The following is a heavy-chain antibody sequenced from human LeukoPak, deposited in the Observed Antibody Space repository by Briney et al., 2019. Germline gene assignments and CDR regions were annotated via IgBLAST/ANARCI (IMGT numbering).Heavy chain of an antibody. V-gene: IGHV3-7*01. J-gene: IGHJ4*02. CDR2: IKQDGSEK. D-gene: IGHD3-22*01. CDR1: GFTFSSYW. CDR3: ARDLSYYYDSSGYYYQTAPYFDY. Sequence: GGSLRLSCAASGFTFSSYWMSWVRQAPGKGLEWVANIKQDGSEKYYVVSVKGRFTISRDNAKNSLYLQMNSLRAEDTAVYYCARDLSYYYDSSGYYYQTAPYFDYWGQGTLVTVSS.